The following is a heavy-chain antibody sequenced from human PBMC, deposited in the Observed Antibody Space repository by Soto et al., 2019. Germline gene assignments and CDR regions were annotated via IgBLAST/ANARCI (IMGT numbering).Heavy chain of an antibody. J-gene: IGHJ6*02. Sequence: PGGSLILSCASSGVTFRIYAMNLVRQAPGKGLEWVSAISASGGTTYYADSVKGRFTISRDNSKNTLYLQMNSLRAEDTAVYYCAKDLGNYYYDSSGYSSYGMDVWGQGTTVTVSS. CDR3: AKDLGNYYYDSSGYSSYGMDV. CDR1: GVTFRIYA. CDR2: ISASGGTT. D-gene: IGHD3-22*01. V-gene: IGHV3-23*01.